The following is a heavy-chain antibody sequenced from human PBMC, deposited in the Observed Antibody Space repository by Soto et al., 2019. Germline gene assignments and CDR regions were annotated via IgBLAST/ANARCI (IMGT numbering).Heavy chain of an antibody. CDR1: GFTFDDYT. CDR2: ISWDGGST. Sequence: PGGSLRLSCAASGFTFDDYTMHWVRQAPGKGLEWVSLISWDGGSTYYADSVKGRFTISRDNSKNSLYLQMNSLRTEDTALYYCAKASGLWFGELSYGMDVWGQGTTVTVSS. D-gene: IGHD3-10*01. J-gene: IGHJ6*02. CDR3: AKASGLWFGELSYGMDV. V-gene: IGHV3-43*01.